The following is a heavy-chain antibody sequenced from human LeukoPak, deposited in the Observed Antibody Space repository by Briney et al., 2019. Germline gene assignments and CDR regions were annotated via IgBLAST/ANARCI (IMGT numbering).Heavy chain of an antibody. CDR2: ICASGST. CDR3: ARGRNYDILTGYLNWFDP. CDR1: GGSISSYC. D-gene: IGHD3-9*01. J-gene: IGHJ5*02. V-gene: IGHV4-4*07. Sequence: SETLSLTCTVSGGSISSYCWSWIRQPAGKGLEWIGRICASGSTNYHPSLKSRVTISVDTSKNQFSLKLSSVTAADTAVYYCARGRNYDILTGYLNWFDPWGQGTLITVSS.